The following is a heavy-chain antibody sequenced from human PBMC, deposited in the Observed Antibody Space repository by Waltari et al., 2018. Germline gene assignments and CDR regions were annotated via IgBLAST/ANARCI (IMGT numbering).Heavy chain of an antibody. V-gene: IGHV4-39*07. CDR3: ARGLGAIY. CDR2: FSYNGNT. Sequence: QLQMEESGPGLVRPSETLSLTCAVPGGSITTITYFWGWIRQPPGKGLEVIGSFSYNGNTYYNPSLKRRVAISGDTSKNQISLLLSSVTAADTAVYYCARGLGAIYWGHGTLVTVSS. CDR1: GGSITTITYF. J-gene: IGHJ4*01. D-gene: IGHD3-16*01.